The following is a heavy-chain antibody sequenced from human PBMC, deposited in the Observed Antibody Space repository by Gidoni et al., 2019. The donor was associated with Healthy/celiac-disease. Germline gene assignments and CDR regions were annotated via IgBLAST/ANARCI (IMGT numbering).Heavy chain of an antibody. CDR3: TTGGSLIQTGDAFDI. CDR1: GFTFSGSA. CDR2: IRSKANSYAT. Sequence: EVQLVESGGGLVQPGGSLKLSCAASGFTFSGSAMHWVRQASGKGLEWVGRIRSKANSYATAYAASVKGRFTISRDDSKNTAYLQMNSLKTEDTAVYYCTTGGSLIQTGDAFDIWGQGTMVTVSS. D-gene: IGHD1-26*01. J-gene: IGHJ3*02. V-gene: IGHV3-73*02.